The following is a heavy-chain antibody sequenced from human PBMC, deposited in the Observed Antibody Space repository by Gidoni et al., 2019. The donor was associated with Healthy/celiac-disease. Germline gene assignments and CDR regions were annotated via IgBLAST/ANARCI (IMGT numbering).Heavy chain of an antibody. D-gene: IGHD3-22*01. J-gene: IGHJ4*02. V-gene: IGHV3-33*01. CDR2: IWYDGSNK. Sequence: QVQLVESGGGVVQPGRSLRLSCAPSGFTFSSYGMHWVRQAPGKGLEWVAVIWYDGSNKYYADSVKGRFTISRDNSKNTLYLQMNSLRAEDTAVYYCARDGYDSSGYYSTFDYWGQGTLVTVSS. CDR3: ARDGYDSSGYYSTFDY. CDR1: GFTFSSYG.